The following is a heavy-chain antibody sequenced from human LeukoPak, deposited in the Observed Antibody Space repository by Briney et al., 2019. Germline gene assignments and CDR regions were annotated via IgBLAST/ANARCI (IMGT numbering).Heavy chain of an antibody. Sequence: GESLKISCKASGYSLINHWIGWVRQMPGKGLDWMGIIYPGNADATYSPSVQGHVTISADKSTTTVYLQWSSLKASDTAMYYCARQGSYDNSGYSFDYWGQGTLVTVSS. CDR3: ARQGSYDNSGYSFDY. J-gene: IGHJ4*02. CDR2: IYPGNADA. CDR1: GYSLINHW. V-gene: IGHV5-51*01. D-gene: IGHD3-22*01.